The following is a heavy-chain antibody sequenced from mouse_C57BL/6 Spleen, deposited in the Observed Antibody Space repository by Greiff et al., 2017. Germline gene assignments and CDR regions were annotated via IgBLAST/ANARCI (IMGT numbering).Heavy chain of an antibody. D-gene: IGHD2-3*01. Sequence: DVMLVESGGGLVKPGGSLKLSCAASGFTFSDYGMHWVRQAPEKGLEWVAYISSGSSTIYYADTVKGRFTISRDNAKNTLFLQMTSLRSEDTAMYYCARGLDGYSAWFAYWGQGTLVTVSA. CDR3: ARGLDGYSAWFAY. CDR1: GFTFSDYG. V-gene: IGHV5-17*01. CDR2: ISSGSSTI. J-gene: IGHJ3*01.